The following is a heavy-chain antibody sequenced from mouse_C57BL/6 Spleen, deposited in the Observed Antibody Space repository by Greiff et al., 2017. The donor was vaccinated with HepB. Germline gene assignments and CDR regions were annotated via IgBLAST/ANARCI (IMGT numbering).Heavy chain of an antibody. D-gene: IGHD1-1*02. CDR3: ARPYGRGSYYFDY. V-gene: IGHV1-53*01. CDR2: INPSNGGT. Sequence: QVQLKQPGTELVKPGASVKLSCKASGYTFTSYWMHWVKQRPGQGLEWIGNINPSNGGTNYNEKFKSMATLTVDKSSSTAYMQLSSLTSEDSTVYDCARPYGRGSYYFDYWGQGTTLTVSS. CDR1: GYTFTSYW. J-gene: IGHJ2*01.